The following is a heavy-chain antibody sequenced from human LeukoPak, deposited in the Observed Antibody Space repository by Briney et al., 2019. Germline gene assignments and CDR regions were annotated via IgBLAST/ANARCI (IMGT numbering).Heavy chain of an antibody. CDR2: MNPNSGNT. CDR3: ARGTLFGVVRRPYYYYMDV. V-gene: IGHV1-8*03. J-gene: IGHJ6*03. D-gene: IGHD3-3*01. CDR1: GYTFTSYD. Sequence: ASVKVSFKASGYTFTSYDINWVRQATGQGLEWMGWMNPNSGNTGYAQKFQGRVTITRNTSISTAYMELSSLRSEDTAVYYCARGTLFGVVRRPYYYYMDVWGKGTTVTVSS.